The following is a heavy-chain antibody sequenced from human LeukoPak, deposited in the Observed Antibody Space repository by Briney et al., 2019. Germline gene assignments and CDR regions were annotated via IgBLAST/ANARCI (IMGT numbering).Heavy chain of an antibody. CDR1: GYSFTTYW. Sequence: GGSLKISCKGSGYSFTTYWIGWVRQMPGKGLEWMGIVYPGDSDTRYCPSFQGQVTISVDTSINTAYLQWSSLKASDTAMYYCARQRSCSSGTCYPDYWGQGTLVTVSS. V-gene: IGHV5-51*01. CDR2: VYPGDSDT. J-gene: IGHJ4*02. D-gene: IGHD2-15*01. CDR3: ARQRSCSSGTCYPDY.